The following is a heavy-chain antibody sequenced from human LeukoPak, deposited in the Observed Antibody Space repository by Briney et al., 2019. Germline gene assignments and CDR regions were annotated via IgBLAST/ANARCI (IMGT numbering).Heavy chain of an antibody. V-gene: IGHV4-59*11. J-gene: IGHJ4*02. CDR3: ASRPADSTWYGVFDY. Sequence: SETLSLTCTVSGASMSNHYWSWIRQPPGKGLEWIGYIYDSETTNYNPSLKSRVTMSVGTSMNQFSLKLTSVTAADTALYYCASRPADSTWYGVFDYWSRGTLVTVSS. D-gene: IGHD6-13*01. CDR2: IYDSETT. CDR1: GASMSNHY.